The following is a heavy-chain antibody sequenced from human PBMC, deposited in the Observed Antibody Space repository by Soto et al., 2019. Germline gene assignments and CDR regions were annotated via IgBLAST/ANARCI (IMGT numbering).Heavy chain of an antibody. CDR2: IYYSGST. Sequence: QVQLQESGPGLVKPSETLSLTCTVSGGSISSYYWSWIRQPPGKGLEWIWYIYYSGSTNYNPSLKGRVTISVDTSKNPFSLKRSSVTAADTAVYYCARAEEGELLRWFDYCGQGTLVTVSS. CDR3: ARAEEGELLRWFDY. V-gene: IGHV4-59*01. J-gene: IGHJ4*02. D-gene: IGHD1-26*01. CDR1: GGSISSYY.